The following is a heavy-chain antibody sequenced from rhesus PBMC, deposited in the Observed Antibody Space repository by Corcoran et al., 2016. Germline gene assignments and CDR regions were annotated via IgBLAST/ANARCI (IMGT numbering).Heavy chain of an antibody. J-gene: IGHJ5-2*02. Sequence: QVQLQESGPGVVKPSETLSLTCAVSGGSISSGYDWSWTRQPPGKGLGWIGNSYGSSGSNNYNPSLKNRGTISKDASKNQFSLKLSSVTAADTAVYYGARDVDGSGYYDSLDVWGRGVLVTVSS. V-gene: IGHV4-76*01. CDR1: GGSISSGYD. D-gene: IGHD3-28*01. CDR2: SYGSSGSN. CDR3: ARDVDGSGYYDSLDV.